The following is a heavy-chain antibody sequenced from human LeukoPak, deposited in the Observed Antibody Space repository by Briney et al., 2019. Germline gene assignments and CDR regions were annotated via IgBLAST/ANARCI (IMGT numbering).Heavy chain of an antibody. D-gene: IGHD5-24*01. CDR2: ISYDGSNK. CDR1: GFTFSSYA. Sequence: GGSLRLSCAASGFTFSSYAMHWVRQAPGKGLEWVAVISYDGSNKYYADSVKGRFTISRDNSKNTLYLQMNSLRAEDTAVYYCARDSRRWLQFGGHYFDYWGQGTLVTVSS. V-gene: IGHV3-30*04. J-gene: IGHJ4*02. CDR3: ARDSRRWLQFGGHYFDY.